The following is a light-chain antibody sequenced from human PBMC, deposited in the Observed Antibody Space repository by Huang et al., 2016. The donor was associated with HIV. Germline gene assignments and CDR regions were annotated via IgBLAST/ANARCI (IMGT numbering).Light chain of an antibody. CDR2: DVS. CDR1: QSIDTY. J-gene: IGKJ4*01. V-gene: IGKV3-11*01. CDR3: QQRTNWPPLT. Sequence: EIVLTQSPATLSLSPGDRATLSCRASQSIDTYLAWYQQKPGQAPRLLIHDVSSRATGIPDRCSGSGSGTDFTLTISSLEPEDFAVYYCQQRTNWPPLTFGGGTTVEIK.